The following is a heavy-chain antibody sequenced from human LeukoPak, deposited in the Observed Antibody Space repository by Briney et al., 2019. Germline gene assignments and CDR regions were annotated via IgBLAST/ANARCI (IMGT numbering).Heavy chain of an antibody. Sequence: GRSLRLSCAASGFTFSSYSMNWVRQAPGKGLEWVSSISSSSYIYYADSVKGRFTISRDNAKNSLYLQMNSLRAEDTAVYYCASRGPYIEQWLNSNWFDPWGQGTLVTVSS. CDR2: ISSSSYI. D-gene: IGHD6-19*01. V-gene: IGHV3-21*01. CDR3: ASRGPYIEQWLNSNWFDP. CDR1: GFTFSSYS. J-gene: IGHJ5*02.